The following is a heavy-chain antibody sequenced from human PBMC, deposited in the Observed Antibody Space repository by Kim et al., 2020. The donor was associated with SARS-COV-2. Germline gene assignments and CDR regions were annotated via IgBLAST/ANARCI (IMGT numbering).Heavy chain of an antibody. CDR3: ARVSTLGFGGLSPARVYYNYGMDV. J-gene: IGHJ6*02. CDR2: ISSSSSTI. D-gene: IGHD3-10*01. V-gene: IGHV3-48*04. CDR1: GFTFSSYS. Sequence: GGSLRLSCAASGFTFSSYSMNWVRQAPGKGLEWVSYISSSSSTIYYADSVKGRFTISRDNAKKSLFLQMNSLRAEDSAVYYSARVSTLGFGGLSPARVYYNYGMDVWGQGTTVTVSS.